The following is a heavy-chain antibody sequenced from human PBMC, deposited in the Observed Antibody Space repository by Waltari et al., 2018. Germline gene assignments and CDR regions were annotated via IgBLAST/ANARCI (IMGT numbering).Heavy chain of an antibody. CDR3: AKGGPRITGTGIRFDP. D-gene: IGHD1-20*01. J-gene: IGHJ5*02. V-gene: IGHV3-9*01. CDR2: ISWNSGSI. Sequence: EVQLVESGGVLVQTGRSLSLSCAASGFTFDDYAMHWVRPAPGKGLEWVSGISWNSGSIGYADSVKGRFTISRDNAKNSLYLQMNSLRAEDTALYYCAKGGPRITGTGIRFDPWGQGTLVTVSS. CDR1: GFTFDDYA.